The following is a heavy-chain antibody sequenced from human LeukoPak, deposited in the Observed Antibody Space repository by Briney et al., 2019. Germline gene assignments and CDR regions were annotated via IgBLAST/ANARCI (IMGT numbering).Heavy chain of an antibody. Sequence: PGGSLRLSCAASGFTFSSYWMHWVRQAPGKGLEWVANIKQDGSEKYYVDSVKGRFTISRDNAKNSLYLQMNSLRAEDTAVYYCARDSSGWLLYYFDYWGQGTLVTVSS. CDR1: GFTFSSYW. D-gene: IGHD6-19*01. V-gene: IGHV3-7*01. CDR3: ARDSSGWLLYYFDY. CDR2: IKQDGSEK. J-gene: IGHJ4*02.